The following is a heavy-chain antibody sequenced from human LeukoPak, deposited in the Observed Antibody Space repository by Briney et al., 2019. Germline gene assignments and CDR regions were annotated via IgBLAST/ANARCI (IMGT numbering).Heavy chain of an antibody. Sequence: SETLSLTCTVSGGSISSGGYYWSWIRQPPGKGLEWIGYIYYSGSTYYNPSLKSRVTISVDTSKNQFSLKLSSVTAADTAVYYCARVKYYGSGSYYTRFFDYWGQGTLVTVSS. D-gene: IGHD3-10*01. J-gene: IGHJ4*02. CDR2: IYYSGST. V-gene: IGHV4-30-4*01. CDR3: ARVKYYGSGSYYTRFFDY. CDR1: GGSISSGGYY.